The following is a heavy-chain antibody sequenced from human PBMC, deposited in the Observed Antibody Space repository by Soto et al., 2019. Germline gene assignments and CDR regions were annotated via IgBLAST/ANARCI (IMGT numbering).Heavy chain of an antibody. CDR2: IKQDGSEK. D-gene: IGHD2-21*02. CDR1: GFTFSSYW. V-gene: IGHV3-7*01. Sequence: QPGGVLRLSCAAPGFTFSSYWMSWVRQAPGKGLEWVANIKQDGSEKYYVDSVRGRFTISRDNAKNSLYLQMNSLRAEDTAVYYCAREDSGGDCYVDYWGQGTLVTVSS. CDR3: AREDSGGDCYVDY. J-gene: IGHJ4*02.